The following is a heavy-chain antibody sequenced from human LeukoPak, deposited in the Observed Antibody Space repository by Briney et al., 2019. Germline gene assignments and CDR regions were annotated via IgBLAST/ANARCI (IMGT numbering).Heavy chain of an antibody. CDR1: GFTFSSYW. Sequence: GGSLRLSCAASGFTFSSYWMSWVRQAPGKGLEWVANIKQDGSEKYYVDSVKGRFTISRDNAKNSLYLQMNSLRAEDTAVYYCARGEPESLYRDFDYWGQGTLVTISS. CDR2: IKQDGSEK. V-gene: IGHV3-7*01. D-gene: IGHD1-26*01. CDR3: ARGEPESLYRDFDY. J-gene: IGHJ4*02.